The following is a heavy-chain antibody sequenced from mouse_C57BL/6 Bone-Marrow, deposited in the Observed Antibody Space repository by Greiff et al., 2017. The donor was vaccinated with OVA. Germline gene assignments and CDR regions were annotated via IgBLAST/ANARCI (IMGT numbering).Heavy chain of an antibody. CDR1: GYTFTDYY. CDR2: INPNNGGT. Sequence: EVQLQQSGPELVKPGASVKISCKASGYTFTDYYMNWVKQSHGQSLEWIGDINPNNGGTSYNQKFKGKATLTVDKSSSTAYMELRSRTSEDAAVYYCATRQLRLRRAMDYWGQGTSVTVSS. V-gene: IGHV1-26*01. D-gene: IGHD3-2*02. J-gene: IGHJ4*01. CDR3: ATRQLRLRRAMDY.